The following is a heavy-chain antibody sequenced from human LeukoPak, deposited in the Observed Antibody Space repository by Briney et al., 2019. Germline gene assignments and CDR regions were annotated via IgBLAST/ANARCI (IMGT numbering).Heavy chain of an antibody. CDR2: INHSGST. V-gene: IGHV4-34*01. D-gene: IGHD5-12*01. CDR3: ARGRDIVATIVRPRNYYYMDV. Sequence: SETLSLTCAVYGGSFSGYYWSWIRQPPGKGREWIGEINHSGSTNYNPSLNSLVTISLDTSRDQFSLKLTSVTAADTAVYYCARGRDIVATIVRPRNYYYMDVWGKGTTVTVSS. J-gene: IGHJ6*03. CDR1: GGSFSGYY.